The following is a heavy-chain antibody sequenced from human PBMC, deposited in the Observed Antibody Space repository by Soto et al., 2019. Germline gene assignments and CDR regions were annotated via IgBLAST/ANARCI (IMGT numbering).Heavy chain of an antibody. V-gene: IGHV4-59*08. CDR3: ARHVGTIYFDC. D-gene: IGHD5-12*01. CDR2: IYYSGST. J-gene: IGHJ4*02. Sequence: SETLSLTCTVSGGSISSYYWSWIRQPPGKGLEWIGYIYYSGSTNYNPSLKSRVTISVDTSKNQFSLKLSSVTAADTAVYYCARHVGTIYFDCWGQGPLGTVSS. CDR1: GGSISSYY.